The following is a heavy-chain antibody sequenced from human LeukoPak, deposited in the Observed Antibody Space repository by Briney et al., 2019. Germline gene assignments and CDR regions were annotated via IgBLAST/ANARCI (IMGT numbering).Heavy chain of an antibody. Sequence: ASVKVSCKASGYXFTSYYMRWVRQAPGQGLEWMGIINPSGGDTSYAQKFQGRLTMTRDTSTNTVYMELTSLRSEDTAVYYCAREVMDNLRFDYWGQGTLVTVSS. D-gene: IGHD1-14*01. CDR2: INPSGGDT. CDR1: GYXFTSYY. J-gene: IGHJ4*02. CDR3: AREVMDNLRFDY. V-gene: IGHV1-46*01.